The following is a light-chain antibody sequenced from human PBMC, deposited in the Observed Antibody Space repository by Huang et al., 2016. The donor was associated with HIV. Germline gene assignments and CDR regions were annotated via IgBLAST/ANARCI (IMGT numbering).Light chain of an antibody. CDR3: QQYYSYPPLT. V-gene: IGKV1-8*01. CDR2: AAS. Sequence: AIRMTQSPSSLSASTGDRVNITCRASQDISSYLAWYQQKPGKAPNLLIYAASTLQSGVPSRFSGSGSGTEFTLTISCLQSEDFATYYCQQYYSYPPLTFGGGTKVEIK. J-gene: IGKJ4*01. CDR1: QDISSY.